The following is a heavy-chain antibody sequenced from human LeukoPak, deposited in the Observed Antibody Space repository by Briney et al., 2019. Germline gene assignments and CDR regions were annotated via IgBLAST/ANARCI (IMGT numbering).Heavy chain of an antibody. J-gene: IGHJ6*03. V-gene: IGHV1-46*01. CDR3: ARDRDSSSSQDYYYMDV. CDR1: GYTFTSYY. CDR2: INPSGGST. D-gene: IGHD6-13*01. Sequence: GASVKVSCKASGYTFTSYYMHWVRQAPGQGLGWMGIINPSGGSTSYAQKFQGRVTMTRDMSTSTVYMELSSLRSEDTAVYYCARDRDSSSSQDYYYMDVWGKGTTVTVSS.